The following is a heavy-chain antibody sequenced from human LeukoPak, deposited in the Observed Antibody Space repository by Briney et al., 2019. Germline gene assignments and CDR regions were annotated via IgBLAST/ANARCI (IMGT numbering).Heavy chain of an antibody. J-gene: IGHJ4*02. Sequence: PSETLSLTCAVYGGSFSGYYWSWIRQPPGKGLEWIGEINHSGSTNYNPSLKSRVTISVDTSKNQFSLKLSSVTAADTAVYYCARRLGSGSTGGYFDYWGQGTLVTASS. CDR1: GGSFSGYY. CDR3: ARRLGSGSTGGYFDY. D-gene: IGHD6-19*01. CDR2: INHSGST. V-gene: IGHV4-34*01.